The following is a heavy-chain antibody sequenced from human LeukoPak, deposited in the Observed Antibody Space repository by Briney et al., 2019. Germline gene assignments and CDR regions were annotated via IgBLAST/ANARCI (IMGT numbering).Heavy chain of an antibody. V-gene: IGHV6-1*01. Sequence: SQTLSLTCAISGDSVSTASNAWYWIRQSPPRGLEWLGRTYYRSTWYNDYAVSVRGRITVNPDTSKNQFSLHLNSVTPEDTAVYYCARRLTQYDCFDPWGQGILVTVSS. CDR1: GDSVSTASNA. CDR2: TYYRSTWYN. D-gene: IGHD2-2*01. CDR3: ARRLTQYDCFDP. J-gene: IGHJ5*02.